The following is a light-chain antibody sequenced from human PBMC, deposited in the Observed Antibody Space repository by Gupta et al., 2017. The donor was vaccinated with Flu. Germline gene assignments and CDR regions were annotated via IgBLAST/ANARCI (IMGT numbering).Light chain of an antibody. CDR3: TQRQHCPWA. CDR1: QGRGHSDGNKY. V-gene: IGKV2-30*02. CDR2: KGS. Sequence: VTIGKPASISCRTSQGRGHSDGNKYLYWFQQRPGQPPRRLIYKGSYREYGVPDRFSGSGYGTNFTLKISRGEAEDVGIYYCTQRQHCPWAFGQGTXVEIK. J-gene: IGKJ1*01.